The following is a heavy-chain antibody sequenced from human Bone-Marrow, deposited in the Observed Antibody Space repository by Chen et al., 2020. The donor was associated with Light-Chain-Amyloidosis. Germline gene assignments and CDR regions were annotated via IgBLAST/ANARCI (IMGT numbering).Heavy chain of an antibody. D-gene: IGHD6-19*01. J-gene: IGHJ6*02. CDR1: GYTFTGYY. CDR3: ARDMSPGIAVSGPYGMDV. Sequence: QVQLVQSGAELRKPGASVKVSCNASGYTFTGYYIHWVRQAPGQGLEWVGWVNPNNGGINYAQKFQDRVSMTRHTTVSTVYMELSRLTSDDTAVYFCARDMSPGIAVSGPYGMDVWGQGTTVTVSS. CDR2: VNPNNGGI. V-gene: IGHV1-2*02.